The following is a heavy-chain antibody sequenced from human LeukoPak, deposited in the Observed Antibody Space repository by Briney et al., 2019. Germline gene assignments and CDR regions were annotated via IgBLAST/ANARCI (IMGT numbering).Heavy chain of an antibody. Sequence: SGGSLRLSCAASGFTFSSYWMSWVRQAPGKGLEWVANIKQDGSEKYYVDSVKGRFTISRDNSKNTLYLQMNSLRPEDTAVYYCARDPTAAGSFNYWGQGTLVTVSS. CDR2: IKQDGSEK. V-gene: IGHV3-7*01. CDR3: ARDPTAAGSFNY. CDR1: GFTFSSYW. J-gene: IGHJ4*02. D-gene: IGHD6-13*01.